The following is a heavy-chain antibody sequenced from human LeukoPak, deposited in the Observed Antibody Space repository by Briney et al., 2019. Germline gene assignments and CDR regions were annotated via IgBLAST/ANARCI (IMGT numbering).Heavy chain of an antibody. CDR2: MYYRGST. J-gene: IGHJ5*02. D-gene: IGHD6-6*01. CDR1: GDSISSSSNY. CDR3: ARLWYSGSSWFDP. Sequence: PETPSLTCTVSGDSISSSSNYWGWIRQPPGKGLEWIGSMYYRGSTYHNPSLQSRVTISVDTSKNQFSLKLNSVTAADTAVYYCARLWYSGSSWFDPWGQGPVDRVFS. V-gene: IGHV4-39*01.